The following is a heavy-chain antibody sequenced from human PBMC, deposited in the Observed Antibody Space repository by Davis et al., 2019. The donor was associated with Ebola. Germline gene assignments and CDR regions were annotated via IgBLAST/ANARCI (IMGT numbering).Heavy chain of an antibody. J-gene: IGHJ4*02. CDR1: GFTFSSYA. V-gene: IGHV3-23*01. Sequence: GESLKISCAASGFTFSSYAMSWVRQAPGKGLEWVSAISGSGGSTYYADSVKGRFTISRDNSKNTLYLQMNSLRAEDTAVYYCANLDYGDNSGLDYWGQGTLVTVSS. CDR2: ISGSGGST. D-gene: IGHD4-23*01. CDR3: ANLDYGDNSGLDY.